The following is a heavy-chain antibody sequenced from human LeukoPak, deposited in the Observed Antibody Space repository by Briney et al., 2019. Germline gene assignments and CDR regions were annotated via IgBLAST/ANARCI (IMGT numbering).Heavy chain of an antibody. D-gene: IGHD5-18*01. CDR2: IYYSGST. J-gene: IGHJ5*02. CDR1: GGSISSSSYY. CDR3: ARHPVEGREDTATWFDP. Sequence: PSETLSLTCTVSGGSISSSSYYWGWIRQPPGKGLEWIGSIYYSGSTYYNPSLKSRVTISVDTSKNQFSLKLSSVTAADTAVYYCARHPVEGREDTATWFDPWGQGTLVTVFS. V-gene: IGHV4-39*01.